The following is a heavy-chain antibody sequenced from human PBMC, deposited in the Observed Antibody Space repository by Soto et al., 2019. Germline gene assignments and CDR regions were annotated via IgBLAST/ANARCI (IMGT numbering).Heavy chain of an antibody. CDR2: ISYDGSNK. CDR1: GFTFSSYA. D-gene: IGHD5-18*01. Sequence: QVQLVESGGGVVQPGRSLRLSCAASGFTFSSYAMHWVRQAPGKGLEWVAVISYDGSNKYYADSVKGRFTISRDNSKNTLYLQMNSLRAEDTAVYYCARDPYSYGPKFGYFDYWCQGTLVTVSS. V-gene: IGHV3-30-3*01. CDR3: ARDPYSYGPKFGYFDY. J-gene: IGHJ4*02.